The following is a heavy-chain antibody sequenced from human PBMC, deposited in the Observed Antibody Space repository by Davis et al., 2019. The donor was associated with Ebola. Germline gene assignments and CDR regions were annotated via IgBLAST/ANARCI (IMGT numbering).Heavy chain of an antibody. D-gene: IGHD3-16*01. Sequence: PGGSLRLSCAASGFTFSSYSMNWVRQAPGKGLEWVANIKQDGSEKYYVDSVKGRFIISRDNAKNSLYLQMNSLRAEDTAVYYCARESGGWDAFDIWGQGTMVTVSS. J-gene: IGHJ3*02. CDR2: IKQDGSEK. CDR3: ARESGGWDAFDI. CDR1: GFTFSSYS. V-gene: IGHV3-7*01.